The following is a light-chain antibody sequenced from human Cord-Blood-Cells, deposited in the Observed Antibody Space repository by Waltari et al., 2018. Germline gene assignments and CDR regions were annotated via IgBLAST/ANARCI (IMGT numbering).Light chain of an antibody. CDR3: NSRDSSGNHLI. CDR1: SLRSYY. V-gene: IGLV3-19*01. J-gene: IGLJ2*01. Sequence: SSELTQDPAVSVALGQTVRITCQGDSLRSYYARWDQQKTGQAPVLVIYGKNNRPSGSPDLFSCYSSGTTASLTITGAQAEEEADYYCNSRDSSGNHLIFGGGTKLTAL. CDR2: GKN.